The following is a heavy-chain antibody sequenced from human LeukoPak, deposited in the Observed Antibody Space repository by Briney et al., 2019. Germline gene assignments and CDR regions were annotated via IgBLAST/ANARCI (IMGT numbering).Heavy chain of an antibody. CDR3: ARSDLRDY. V-gene: IGHV1-18*01. D-gene: IGHD3-3*01. CDR1: GYTFTNYD. J-gene: IGHJ4*02. CDR2: ISAYNGNT. Sequence: ASVKVSCKASGYTFTNYDINWVRQATGQGLEWMGWISAYNGNTNYAQKLQGRVTMTTDTSTSTAYMELRSLRSDDTAVYYCARSDLRDYWGQGTLVTVSS.